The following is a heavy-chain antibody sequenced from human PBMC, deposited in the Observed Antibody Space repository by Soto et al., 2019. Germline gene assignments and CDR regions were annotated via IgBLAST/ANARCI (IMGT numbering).Heavy chain of an antibody. V-gene: IGHV4-59*01. CDR3: ARSPTIHYYYCGTDV. J-gene: IGHJ6*04. D-gene: IGHD1-1*01. Sequence: SETLSLTCTVSGGSISSYYWSWIRQPPGKGLEWIGYIYYSGSTNYNPSLKSRVTISVDTSKNQFSLKLSSVTAADTAVYYCARSPTIHYYYCGTDVRGKGTTVTDSS. CDR1: GGSISSYY. CDR2: IYYSGST.